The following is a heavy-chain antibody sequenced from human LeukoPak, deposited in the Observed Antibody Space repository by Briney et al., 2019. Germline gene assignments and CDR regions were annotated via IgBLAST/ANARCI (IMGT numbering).Heavy chain of an antibody. D-gene: IGHD6-19*01. V-gene: IGHV3-7*01. CDR1: GFTFSTSW. CDR3: TRDSGRFRLDY. Sequence: GGSLRLSCAASGFTFSTSWMNWVRQAPGKGLEWVASINEDGSEKYYVDSVKGRLTVSRDNAKNSLYLQMNSLRVEDTAVYYCTRDSGRFRLDYWGQGILVTVSS. J-gene: IGHJ4*02. CDR2: INEDGSEK.